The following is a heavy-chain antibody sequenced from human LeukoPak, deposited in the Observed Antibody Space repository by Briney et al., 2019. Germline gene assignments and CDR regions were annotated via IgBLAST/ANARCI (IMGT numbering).Heavy chain of an antibody. CDR3: ARVTPAGAWLGYFDY. J-gene: IGHJ4*02. Sequence: SETLSLTCTVSGGSISSSTYYWGWIRQSPGKGLEWIGSVHYSGGSYYSPSLKSRVTISLNTSKNQFSLKLTSVTAADTAVYYCARVTPAGAWLGYFDYWGQGTLVTVSS. V-gene: IGHV4-39*07. D-gene: IGHD6-19*01. CDR1: GGSISSSTYY. CDR2: VHYSGGS.